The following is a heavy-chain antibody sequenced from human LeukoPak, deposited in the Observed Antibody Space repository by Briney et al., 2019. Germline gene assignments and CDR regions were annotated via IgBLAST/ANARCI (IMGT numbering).Heavy chain of an antibody. CDR3: AKVPIAVAEGAFDI. J-gene: IGHJ3*02. CDR1: GFTFNTYA. V-gene: IGHV3-23*01. D-gene: IGHD6-19*01. CDR2: ISGSGDST. Sequence: PGGSLRLSCAASGFTFNTYAMSWVRQAPGKGLEWVSAISGSGDSTYYADSVKGRFTISRDNSKNTLYLQMNSLRAEDTAVYYCAKVPIAVAEGAFDIWGQGTMVTVSS.